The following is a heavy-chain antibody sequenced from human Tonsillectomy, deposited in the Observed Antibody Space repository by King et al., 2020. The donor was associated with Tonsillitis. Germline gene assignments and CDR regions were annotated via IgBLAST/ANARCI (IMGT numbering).Heavy chain of an antibody. CDR3: ARNGGGIVVVPAGYYFDY. V-gene: IGHV3-30*03. CDR1: GFTFSSYG. J-gene: IGHJ4*02. CDR2: ISYDGSNK. D-gene: IGHD2-2*01. Sequence: VQLVESGGGVVQPGRSLRLSCAASGFTFSSYGMHWVRQAPGKGLEWVAVISYDGSNKYYADSVKGRFTISRDNSKNTLYLQMNSLRAEDTAVYYCARNGGGIVVVPAGYYFDYWGQGTLVTVSS.